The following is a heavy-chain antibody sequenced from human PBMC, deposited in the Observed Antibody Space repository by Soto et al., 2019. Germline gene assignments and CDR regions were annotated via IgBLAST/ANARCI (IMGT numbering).Heavy chain of an antibody. CDR3: ARGSGSSAYSHFDY. V-gene: IGHV3-74*01. Sequence: GGSLRLSCAASGLTFSSYWMHWVRQAPGKGLVWVSRINSDGSSTNYADSVKGRFTISRDNSKNTLYLQMNSLRAEDTAAYFCARGSGSSAYSHFDYWGQGTLVTVSS. CDR1: GLTFSSYW. CDR2: INSDGSST. J-gene: IGHJ4*02. D-gene: IGHD3-22*01.